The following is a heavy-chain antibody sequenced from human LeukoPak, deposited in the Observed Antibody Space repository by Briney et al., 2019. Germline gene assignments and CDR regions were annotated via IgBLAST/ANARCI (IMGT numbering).Heavy chain of an antibody. CDR3: ARRGAVADGFDI. Sequence: GGSLRLSCAASGFTFRRNWMHWVRQAPGKGLVWVSRIKSDGSTTNNADSVKGRFTISRDNAKNTLYLQMSSLRAEDTAVYYCARRGAVADGFDIWGQGTMVTVSS. CDR1: GFTFRRNW. J-gene: IGHJ3*02. CDR2: IKSDGSTT. D-gene: IGHD4-23*01. V-gene: IGHV3-74*01.